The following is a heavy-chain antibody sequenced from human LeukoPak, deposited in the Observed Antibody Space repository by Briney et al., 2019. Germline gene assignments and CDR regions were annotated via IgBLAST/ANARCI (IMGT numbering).Heavy chain of an antibody. CDR2: SYWNDDK. Sequence: ASGPTLVNPTQTLTLTCTFSGFSLRTRGGGVGWIRQPPGKALEWLSLSYWNDDKRYSPSLKSRLTITKDTSKNQVVLTMTNMDPVDTATYYCAHRPYYYDSSGYYGGGYAFDIWGQGTMVTVSS. CDR3: AHRPYYYDSSGYYGGGYAFDI. J-gene: IGHJ3*02. CDR1: GFSLRTRGGG. V-gene: IGHV2-5*01. D-gene: IGHD3-22*01.